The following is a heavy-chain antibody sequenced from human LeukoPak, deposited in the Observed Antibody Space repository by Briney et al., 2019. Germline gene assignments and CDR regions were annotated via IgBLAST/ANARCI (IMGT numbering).Heavy chain of an antibody. J-gene: IGHJ4*02. Sequence: GGSLRLSCAASGFTFSSYEMNWVRQAPGKGLEWVSYISSSGSTIYHADSVKGRFTISRDNAKKSLYLQMNSLRAEDTAVYYCVRVTVGAWGLDYWGQGTLVTVSS. CDR3: VRVTVGAWGLDY. V-gene: IGHV3-48*03. CDR1: GFTFSSYE. D-gene: IGHD1-26*01. CDR2: ISSSGSTI.